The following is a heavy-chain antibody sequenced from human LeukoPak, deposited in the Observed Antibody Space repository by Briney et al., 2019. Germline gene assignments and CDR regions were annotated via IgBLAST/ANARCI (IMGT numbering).Heavy chain of an antibody. J-gene: IGHJ4*02. V-gene: IGHV1-46*01. D-gene: IGHD3-10*01. CDR2: INPSGGST. CDR3: ARDGAHYGSGSYYVDY. CDR1: GDTFSSYV. Sequence: ASVKVSCKASGDTFSSYVISWVRQAPGQGLEWMGIINPSGGSTSYAQKFQGRVTMTRDTSTSTVYMELSSLRSEDTAVYYCARDGAHYGSGSYYVDYWGQGTLVTVSS.